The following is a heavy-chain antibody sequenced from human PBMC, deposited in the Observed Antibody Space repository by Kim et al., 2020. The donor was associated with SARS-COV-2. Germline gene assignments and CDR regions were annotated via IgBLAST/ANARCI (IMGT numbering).Heavy chain of an antibody. CDR2: IKGDGSQT. CDR1: GFIFSTYR. Sequence: GGSLRLSCVVSGFIFSTYRMNWVRQAPGRGLEWVSGIKGDGSQTFYVDSVKGRFTISRDNAESSLYLQMTSLRAEDTAVYYCESLAGVPDYWGEGTLVTVPS. V-gene: IGHV3-7*01. D-gene: IGHD6-25*01. CDR3: ESLAGVPDY. J-gene: IGHJ4*02.